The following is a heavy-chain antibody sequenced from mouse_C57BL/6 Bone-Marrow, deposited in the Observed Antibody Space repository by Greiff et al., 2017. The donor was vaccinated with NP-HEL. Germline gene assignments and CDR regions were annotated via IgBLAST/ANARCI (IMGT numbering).Heavy chain of an antibody. V-gene: IGHV5-17*01. D-gene: IGHD2-1*01. CDR1: GFTFSDYG. J-gene: IGHJ3*01. CDR3: ARSDGNYAWFAC. Sequence: EVNLVESGGGLVKPGGSLKLSCAASGFTFSDYGMHWVRQAPEKGLEWVAYIRSGSSTIYYADTVKGRFTISRDNAKNTLFLQMTSLRSEDTAMYYCARSDGNYAWFACWCQGTLVTVSA. CDR2: IRSGSSTI.